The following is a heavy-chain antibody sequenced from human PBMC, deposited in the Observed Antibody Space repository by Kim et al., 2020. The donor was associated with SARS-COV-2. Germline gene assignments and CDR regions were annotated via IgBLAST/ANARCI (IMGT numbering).Heavy chain of an antibody. V-gene: IGHV3-49*04. CDR1: GFSFGDYT. CDR2: IRSQACGGTS. J-gene: IGHJ4*02. Sequence: GGSLRLSCRGSGFSFGDYTMAWVRQAPGEGLEWVGFIRSQACGGTSEYAASVKGRFTLSRDDSKNTGYLQMNSLKAEDTAVYYCSRSTTVVSLPDYWGQGTLVTVSS. CDR3: SRSTTVVSLPDY. D-gene: IGHD4-17*01.